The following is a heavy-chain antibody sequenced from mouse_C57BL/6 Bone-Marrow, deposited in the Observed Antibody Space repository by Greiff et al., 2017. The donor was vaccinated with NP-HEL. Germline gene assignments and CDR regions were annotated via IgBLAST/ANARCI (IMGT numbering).Heavy chain of an antibody. CDR1: GYTFTDYY. V-gene: IGHV1-26*01. J-gene: IGHJ4*01. Sequence: EVQLQQSGPELVKPGASVKISCKASGYTFTDYYMNWVKQSHGKSLEWIGDINPNNGGTSYNQKFKGKATLTVDKSSSTAYMELRSLTSEDSAVYYCASDYDGGAYAMDYWGQGTSVTVSS. CDR2: INPNNGGT. CDR3: ASDYDGGAYAMDY. D-gene: IGHD2-4*01.